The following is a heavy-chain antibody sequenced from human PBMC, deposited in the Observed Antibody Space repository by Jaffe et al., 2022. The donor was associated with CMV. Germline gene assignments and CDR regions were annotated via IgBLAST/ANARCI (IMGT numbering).Heavy chain of an antibody. D-gene: IGHD3-3*01. Sequence: EVQLVESGGGLVQPGGSLRLSCAASGFTFSSYDMHWVRQATGKGLEWVSAIGTAGDTYYPGSVKGRFTISRENAKNSLYLQMNSLRAGDTAVYYCARGRNDFWSGYGNYYGMDVWGQGTTVTVSS. CDR3: ARGRNDFWSGYGNYYGMDV. V-gene: IGHV3-13*01. J-gene: IGHJ6*02. CDR2: IGTAGDT. CDR1: GFTFSSYD.